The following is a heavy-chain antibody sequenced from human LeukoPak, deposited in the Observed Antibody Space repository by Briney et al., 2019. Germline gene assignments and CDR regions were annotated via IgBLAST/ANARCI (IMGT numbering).Heavy chain of an antibody. CDR1: GTSISGDY. D-gene: IGHD3-22*01. J-gene: IGHJ4*02. CDR3: AREGGYDSSGYNNY. CDR2: VYFTGST. V-gene: IGHV4-59*12. Sequence: PSETLSLTCTVSGTSISGDYWSWIRQPPGKGLEWIGYVYFTGSTNYNPSLKSRVTMSVDTSKNQFSLKLSSVTAADTAVYYCAREGGYDSSGYNNYWGQGTLVTVSS.